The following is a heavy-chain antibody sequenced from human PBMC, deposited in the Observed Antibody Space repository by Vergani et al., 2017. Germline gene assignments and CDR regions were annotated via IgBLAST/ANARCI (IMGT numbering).Heavy chain of an antibody. CDR3: ARALLVAGTRYYDY. V-gene: IGHV1-18*01. D-gene: IGHD6-19*01. J-gene: IGHJ4*02. CDR2: ISAYNGNT. CDR1: EYSFGKYW. Sequence: VELVQSGPEMRKPGESLKISCKGSEYSFGKYWIGWVRQAPGQGLEWMGWISAYNGNTNYAQKLQGRVTMTTDTSTSTAYMELRSLRSDDTAVYYCARALLVAGTRYYDYWGQGTLVTVSS.